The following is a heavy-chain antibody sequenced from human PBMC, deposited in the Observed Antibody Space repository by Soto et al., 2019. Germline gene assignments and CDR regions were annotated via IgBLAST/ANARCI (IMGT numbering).Heavy chain of an antibody. Sequence: QVQLVESGGGVVQPGRSLRLSCAASGFTSSSYGLHWVRQAPGKGLEWVAVIWYDGRSKYYADSVQGRFTISRDNSKNTLYLQMNSLRAEDTAVYYCARSPCSTSCYVDDYWGQGTLVTASS. CDR1: GFTSSSYG. D-gene: IGHD2-2*01. CDR3: ARSPCSTSCYVDDY. V-gene: IGHV3-33*01. J-gene: IGHJ4*02. CDR2: IWYDGRSK.